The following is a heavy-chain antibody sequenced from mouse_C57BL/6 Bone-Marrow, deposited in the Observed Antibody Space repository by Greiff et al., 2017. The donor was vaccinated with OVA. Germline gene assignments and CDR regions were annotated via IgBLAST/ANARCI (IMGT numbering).Heavy chain of an antibody. V-gene: IGHV1-82*01. CDR2: IYPGDGDT. Sequence: QVQLKQSGPELVKPGASVKISCKASGYAFSSSWMNWVKQRPGKGLEWIGRIYPGDGDTNYNGKFKGKATLTADKSSSTAYMQLSSLTSEDSAVYFCARSDYGNLAWFAYWGQGTLVTVSA. J-gene: IGHJ3*01. CDR3: ARSDYGNLAWFAY. CDR1: GYAFSSSW. D-gene: IGHD2-1*01.